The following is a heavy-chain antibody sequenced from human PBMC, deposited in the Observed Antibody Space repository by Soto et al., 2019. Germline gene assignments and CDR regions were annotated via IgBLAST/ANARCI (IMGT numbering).Heavy chain of an antibody. Sequence: SLRLSCAASGFTFSSYGMHWVRQAPGKGLEWVAVISYDGSNKYYADSVKGRFTISRDNSKNTLYLQMNSLRAEDTAVYYCAKDPYYYDSSGYYYNWGQGTLVTVSS. J-gene: IGHJ4*02. D-gene: IGHD3-22*01. CDR1: GFTFSSYG. CDR2: ISYDGSNK. CDR3: AKDPYYYDSSGYYYN. V-gene: IGHV3-30*18.